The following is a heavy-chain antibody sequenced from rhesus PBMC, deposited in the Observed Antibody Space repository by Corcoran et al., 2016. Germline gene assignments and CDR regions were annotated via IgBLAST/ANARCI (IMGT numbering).Heavy chain of an antibody. Sequence: EVQLVQSGAEVKKPGASVKSSCKASGYTFTEYYLPGVRKAPGNGLEWMGRVHPVDGEPTHAQKYQHTVTVTADTSTDTAYMELSSLRSEDTAVYYCATRRIATTGILFDYWGQGVLVTVSS. V-gene: IGHV1-111*02. CDR2: VHPVDGEP. D-gene: IGHD6-31*01. CDR3: ATRRIATTGILFDY. J-gene: IGHJ4*01. CDR1: GYTFTEYY.